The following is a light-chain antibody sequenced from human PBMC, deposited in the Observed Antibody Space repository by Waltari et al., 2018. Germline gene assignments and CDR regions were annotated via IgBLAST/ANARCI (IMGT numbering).Light chain of an antibody. CDR1: QSISKY. Sequence: EIVLTQSPGTLSLSPGESAHLSCRASQSISKYLVWYQQKPGQPPRLLIYETSIRATGIPDRFSGSGSGTDFSLTISRLEPEDFAVYYCQKYGTLPATFGQGTKVEIK. CDR3: QKYGTLPAT. J-gene: IGKJ1*01. CDR2: ETS. V-gene: IGKV3-20*01.